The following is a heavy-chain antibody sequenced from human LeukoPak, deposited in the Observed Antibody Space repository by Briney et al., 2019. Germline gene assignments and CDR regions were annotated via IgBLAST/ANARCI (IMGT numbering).Heavy chain of an antibody. CDR2: ISYDGSNK. V-gene: IGHV3-30*18. D-gene: IGHD3-22*01. J-gene: IGHJ4*02. Sequence: GGSLRLSCAASGFTFSSYGMHWVRQAPGKGLEWVAVISYDGSNKYYADSVKGRFTISRDNSKNTLYLQMNSLRAEDTAVYYCAKAAMIVVVITDFDYWGQGTLVTVSS. CDR3: AKAAMIVVVITDFDY. CDR1: GFTFSSYG.